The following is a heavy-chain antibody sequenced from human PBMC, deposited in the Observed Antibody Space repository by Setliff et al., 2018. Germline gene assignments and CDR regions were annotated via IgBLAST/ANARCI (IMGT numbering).Heavy chain of an antibody. J-gene: IGHJ6*03. Sequence: ASVKVSCKASGYTFTGYYMHWGRQAPGQGLEWMGWINPNSGGTNYAQKFQGWVTMTRDTSISTAYMELNSLRSEDTALYYCARAEYTSSSLYYYMDVWGKGTTVTAP. CDR1: GYTFTGYY. CDR2: INPNSGGT. CDR3: ARAEYTSSSLYYYMDV. V-gene: IGHV1-2*04. D-gene: IGHD6-6*01.